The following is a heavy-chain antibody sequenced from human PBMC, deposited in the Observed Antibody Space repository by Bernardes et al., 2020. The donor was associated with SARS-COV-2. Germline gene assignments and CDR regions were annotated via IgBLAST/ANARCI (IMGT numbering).Heavy chain of an antibody. D-gene: IGHD3-22*01. CDR2: INPKSGGT. V-gene: IGHV1-2*02. CDR3: AIPPTNYDRYGMDV. CDR1: GYTFTDYS. Sequence: ASVKVSCKASGYTFTDYSIHWVRQAPGQGLEWMGWINPKSGGTNYAQKFQDRVTMTKDTSISTAYMELRRLRSDDTAVYYCAIPPTNYDRYGMDVWGQGTTVTVAS. J-gene: IGHJ6*02.